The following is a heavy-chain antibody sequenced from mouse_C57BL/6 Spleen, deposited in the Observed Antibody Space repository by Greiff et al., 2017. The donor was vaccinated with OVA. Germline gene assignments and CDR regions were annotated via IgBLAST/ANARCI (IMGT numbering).Heavy chain of an antibody. CDR1: GYTFTDYY. D-gene: IGHD2-4*01. CDR2: INPNNGGT. J-gene: IGHJ2*01. Sequence: VQLQQPGPELVKPGASVKISCKASGYTFTDYYMNWVKQSHGKSLEWIGDINPNNGGTSYNQKFKGKATLTVDKSSSTAYMRLRSLTSEDSAVYYCARSGYDYENWGQGTTLTVSS. CDR3: ARSGYDYEN. V-gene: IGHV1-26*01.